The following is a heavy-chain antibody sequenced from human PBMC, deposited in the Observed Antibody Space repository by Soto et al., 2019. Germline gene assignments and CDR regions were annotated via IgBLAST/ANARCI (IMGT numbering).Heavy chain of an antibody. J-gene: IGHJ6*02. CDR2: IYTSRTT. CDR1: VASFGSCYHY. D-gene: IGHD6-6*01. Sequence: SATLSPTCTATVASFGSCYHYWGWLRRHPGTGLQWIGYIYTSRTTYYNSSLRGRVAISADTSRNQVSLRVTSVTAADTAVYYCAGREFASSSFHYYYYAVDVWGQGTTVTASS. CDR3: AGREFASSSFHYYYYAVDV. V-gene: IGHV4-39*07.